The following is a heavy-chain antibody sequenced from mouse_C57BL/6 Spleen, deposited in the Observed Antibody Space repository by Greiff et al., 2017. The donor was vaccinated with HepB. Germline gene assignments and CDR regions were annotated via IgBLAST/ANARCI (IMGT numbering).Heavy chain of an antibody. V-gene: IGHV1-72*01. D-gene: IGHD4-1*01. J-gene: IGHJ1*03. CDR3: ARLTGTEGYFDV. Sequence: QVQLQQPGAELVKPGASVKLSCKASGYTFTSYWMHWVKQRPGRGLEWIGRIDPNSGGTKYNEKFKSKATLTVDKPSSTADMQLSSLTSADSAVYYCARLTGTEGYFDVWGTGTTVTVSS. CDR2: IDPNSGGT. CDR1: GYTFTSYW.